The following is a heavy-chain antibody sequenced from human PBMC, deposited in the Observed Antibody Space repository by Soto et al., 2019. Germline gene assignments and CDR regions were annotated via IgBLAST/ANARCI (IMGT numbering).Heavy chain of an antibody. CDR1: GFTFDDYA. CDR2: IHWNAGDI. V-gene: IGHV3-9*01. CDR3: AKGYSSTWFRDAFDF. D-gene: IGHD2-2*01. Sequence: SLRLSCAASGFTFDDYAMHWVLQVPGKGPEWVAGIHWNAGDIGYADSVKGRFTISRDNAKNSLYLQMNSLRPEDTALYFCAKGYSSTWFRDAFDFWGQGTMVTVSS. J-gene: IGHJ3*01.